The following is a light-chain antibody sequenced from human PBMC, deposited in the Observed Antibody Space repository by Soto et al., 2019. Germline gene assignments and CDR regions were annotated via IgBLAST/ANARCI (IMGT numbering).Light chain of an antibody. Sequence: QSALTQPRSVSGSPGQSVTISCTGTSSDVGGYNYVSWYQQHPGKAPKLMIYDVSKRPSGVPDRFSGSKSGNTASLTISGRQAEDEADYYCCSYAGSYTFMFGGGTQLTVL. CDR1: SSDVGGYNY. J-gene: IGLJ3*02. V-gene: IGLV2-11*01. CDR2: DVS. CDR3: CSYAGSYTFM.